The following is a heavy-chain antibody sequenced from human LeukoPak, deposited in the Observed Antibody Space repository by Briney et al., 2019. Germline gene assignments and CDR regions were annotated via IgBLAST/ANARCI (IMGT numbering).Heavy chain of an antibody. V-gene: IGHV3-7*03. Sequence: GGSLRLSCAASGFTFSSYWMDWVRQAPGKGLEWVANIKQDGSEKYYVDSVKGRFTISRDNAKNSLYLQMNSLRAEDTAVYYCTRDSVGDSYADYWGQGTLVTVSS. D-gene: IGHD5-18*01. CDR2: IKQDGSEK. J-gene: IGHJ4*02. CDR3: TRDSVGDSYADY. CDR1: GFTFSSYW.